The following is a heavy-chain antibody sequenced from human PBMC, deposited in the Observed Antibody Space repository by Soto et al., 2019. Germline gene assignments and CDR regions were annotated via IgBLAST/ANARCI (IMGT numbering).Heavy chain of an antibody. CDR1: GFTFSSYS. CDR3: ARSYYYDSSGSLNWFDP. Sequence: GGSLRLSCAASGFTFSSYSMNWVRQATGKGLEWVSYISSSSSTIYYADSVKGRFTISRDNAKNSLYLQMNSLRAEDTAVYYCARSYYYDSSGSLNWFDPWGQGTLVTVSS. D-gene: IGHD3-22*01. J-gene: IGHJ5*02. CDR2: ISSSSSTI. V-gene: IGHV3-48*01.